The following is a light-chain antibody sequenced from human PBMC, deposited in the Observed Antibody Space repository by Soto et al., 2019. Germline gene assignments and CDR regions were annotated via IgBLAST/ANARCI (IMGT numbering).Light chain of an antibody. CDR1: SSDVGGYTY. Sequence: QSVLTQPASVSGSPGQSITISCAGTSSDVGGYTYVSWYQQHPGKAPKLMIXDVXXRPXXVSNRFSGSKSGNTASLTISGXXXXXXXXXYCTSYTSSSTPYVFGGGTKLTVL. J-gene: IGLJ1*01. CDR3: TSYTSSSTPYV. CDR2: DVX. V-gene: IGLV2-14*01.